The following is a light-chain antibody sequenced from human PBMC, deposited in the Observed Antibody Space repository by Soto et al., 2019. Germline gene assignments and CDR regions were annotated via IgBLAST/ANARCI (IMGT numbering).Light chain of an antibody. CDR1: QSVSSSY. V-gene: IGKV3-20*01. J-gene: IGKJ2*01. CDR3: QQYGSSTYT. CDR2: GAS. Sequence: EIVLTQSPGTLSLSPGERATLSCRASQSVSSSYLAWYQQKPGQAPRLLIYGASSRATGIPDRFSGSGSGTDFTLKISRLEHEDLAVYYCQQYGSSTYTFGQGTKLEIK.